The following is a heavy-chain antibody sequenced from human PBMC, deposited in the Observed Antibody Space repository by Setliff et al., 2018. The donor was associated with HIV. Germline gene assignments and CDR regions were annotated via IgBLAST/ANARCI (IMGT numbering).Heavy chain of an antibody. CDR1: GGSFSGFY. CDR3: AGLPRGVDNSDY. V-gene: IGHV4-34*01. J-gene: IGHJ4*02. CDR2: INHGGHT. D-gene: IGHD3-10*01. Sequence: SETLSLTCAVYGGSFSGFYWSWIRQPPGKGLEWIGEINHGGHTNYNPSLKSRATILVDTSKKQFSLRLSSVTAADTAVYYCAGLPRGVDNSDYWGQGTLVTVSS.